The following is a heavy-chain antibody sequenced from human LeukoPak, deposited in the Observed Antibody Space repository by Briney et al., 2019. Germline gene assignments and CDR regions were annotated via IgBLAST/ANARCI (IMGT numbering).Heavy chain of an antibody. J-gene: IGHJ4*02. V-gene: IGHV3-48*03. D-gene: IGHD3-22*01. CDR2: ISNGDDSI. Sequence: GGSLRLSCAASGFTFSSYAMNWVRQAPGKGLEWVSHISNGDDSIYYADSVKGRFTISRDNARNSLYLQMNSLRAEDTAVYYCARQYYDSSGYYKGDYWGQGTLVTVSS. CDR3: ARQYYDSSGYYKGDY. CDR1: GFTFSSYA.